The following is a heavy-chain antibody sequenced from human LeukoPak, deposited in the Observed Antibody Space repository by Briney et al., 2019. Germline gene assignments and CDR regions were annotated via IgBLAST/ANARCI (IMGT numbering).Heavy chain of an antibody. D-gene: IGHD2-21*02. Sequence: GGSLRLSCAASGFTFSNYVMSWVRQAPGKGVEWVSGISGSGESRYYADSVKGRFAISRDNSKNSLYLEMNSLRAEDTAVYYCAKDLEDCGGDCYSSSEALDFWGQGTMVTVSS. V-gene: IGHV3-23*01. CDR3: AKDLEDCGGDCYSSSEALDF. J-gene: IGHJ3*01. CDR2: ISGSGESR. CDR1: GFTFSNYV.